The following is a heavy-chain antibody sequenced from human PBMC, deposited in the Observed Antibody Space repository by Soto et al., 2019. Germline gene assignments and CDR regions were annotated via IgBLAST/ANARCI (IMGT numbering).Heavy chain of an antibody. CDR2: INPSGGST. Sequence: ASVKVSCKASGYTFTSYYMHWVRQAPGQGLEWMGIINPSGGSTSYAQKFQGRVTMTRDTSISTAYMELSRLRSDDTAVYYCARVGVYCSSTSCYTKRPLYNWFDPWGQGTLVTVSS. V-gene: IGHV1-46*01. D-gene: IGHD2-2*02. CDR3: ARVGVYCSSTSCYTKRPLYNWFDP. CDR1: GYTFTSYY. J-gene: IGHJ5*02.